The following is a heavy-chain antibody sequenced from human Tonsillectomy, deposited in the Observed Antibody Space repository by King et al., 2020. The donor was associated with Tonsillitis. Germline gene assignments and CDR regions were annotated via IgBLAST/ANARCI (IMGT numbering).Heavy chain of an antibody. J-gene: IGHJ4*02. Sequence: VQLVESGGGLVQPGGSLRLSCAASGFSFNNAWMHWVRQAPGKGLVWVSHINSDGSITTYADSVKGRFTISRDNAENTLYLQMNSLRVEDTAVYYCARDLGYSLAYGGQGTLVTVSS. CDR1: GFSFNNAW. CDR2: INSDGSIT. CDR3: ARDLGYSLAY. D-gene: IGHD2-15*01. V-gene: IGHV3-74*01.